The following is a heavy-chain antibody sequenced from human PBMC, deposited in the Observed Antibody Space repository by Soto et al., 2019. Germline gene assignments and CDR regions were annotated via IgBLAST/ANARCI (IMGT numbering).Heavy chain of an antibody. D-gene: IGHD5-12*01. CDR2: IGWNSGSI. Sequence: EVQLVESGGGLVQPGRSLRLSCAASGFTFDAYAMHWVRQAPGKGLEWVSGIGWNSGSIGYADSVKGRFTISRDNAKNSLYLQMHRLRAEDTALYYCVKDIRSNIVATIFDYWGQGTLVTVSS. CDR3: VKDIRSNIVATIFDY. CDR1: GFTFDAYA. J-gene: IGHJ4*02. V-gene: IGHV3-9*01.